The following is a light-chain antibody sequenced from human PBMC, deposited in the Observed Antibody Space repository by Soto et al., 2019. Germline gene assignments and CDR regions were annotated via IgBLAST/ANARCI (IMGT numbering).Light chain of an antibody. CDR1: QSVSSY. Sequence: EIVLTQSPAALSLSPGERATLSCRASQSVSSYLAWYQQKPGQAPRLLIYDATNSATGIPARFSGSGSGTDFTLIISILFPDDFAVYYCQQRSNWLFTFGPGTKVDI. CDR3: QQRSNWLFT. J-gene: IGKJ3*01. V-gene: IGKV3-11*01. CDR2: DAT.